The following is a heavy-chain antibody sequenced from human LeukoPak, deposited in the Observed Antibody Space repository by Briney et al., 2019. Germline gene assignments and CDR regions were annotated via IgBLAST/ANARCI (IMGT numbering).Heavy chain of an antibody. D-gene: IGHD6-25*01. Sequence: SETLSLTCTVSGGSISSYYWTWIRQSAGKGLERIARINTSGSTNYNPLLRSRFTMSVNTSKNQFFLNLTSVTAADTAVYSCAREGGGPRWLDPWGQGTLVSVSS. CDR3: AREGGGPRWLDP. V-gene: IGHV4-4*07. CDR1: GGSISSYY. CDR2: INTSGST. J-gene: IGHJ5*02.